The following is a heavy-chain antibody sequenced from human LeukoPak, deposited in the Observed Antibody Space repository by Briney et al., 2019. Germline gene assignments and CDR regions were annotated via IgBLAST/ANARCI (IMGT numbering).Heavy chain of an antibody. D-gene: IGHD4-17*01. Sequence: KAGGSLRLSCAASGFTFSNYGIHWVRQAPGKGLEWVSSISNSGSYIYYAASVKGRITISRDNAENSLFLQMDSLRAEDTATYYCARGSLAGDYDDGFDMWGQGTMVTVSS. CDR1: GFTFSNYG. V-gene: IGHV3-21*01. CDR3: ARGSLAGDYDDGFDM. CDR2: ISNSGSYI. J-gene: IGHJ3*02.